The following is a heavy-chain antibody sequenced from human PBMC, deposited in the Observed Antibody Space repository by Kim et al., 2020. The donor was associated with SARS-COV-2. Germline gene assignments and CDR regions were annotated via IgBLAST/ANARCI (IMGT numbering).Heavy chain of an antibody. CDR3: AGEYYDILTGYGRYFDY. CDR2: IHYRGST. D-gene: IGHD3-9*01. CDR1: GGSVSSGSYY. Sequence: SETLSLTCTVSGGSVSSGSYYWSWIRQPPGKGLEWIGYIHYRGSTNYNSSLKSRVTISVDTSKNQFSLKLSSVTAADTAVYYCAGEYYDILTGYGRYFDYCGQGALVTVSS. J-gene: IGHJ4*02. V-gene: IGHV4-61*01.